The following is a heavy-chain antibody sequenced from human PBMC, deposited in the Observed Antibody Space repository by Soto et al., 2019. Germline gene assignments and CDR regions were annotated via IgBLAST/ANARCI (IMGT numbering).Heavy chain of an antibody. Sequence: GASVKVSCKVSGYTLTDLSMHWVRQAPGQGLEWMGGSDPDAGETIYAQKFQGRVTMTEDTSTDTAYVELSSLCSEDTAVYYSARGGGKGHRFDYYYYYRRDVWGQRTTFTVSS. CDR2: SDPDAGET. CDR1: GYTLTDLS. V-gene: IGHV1-24*01. CDR3: ARGGGKGHRFDYYYYYRRDV. J-gene: IGHJ6*02. D-gene: IGHD3-16*01.